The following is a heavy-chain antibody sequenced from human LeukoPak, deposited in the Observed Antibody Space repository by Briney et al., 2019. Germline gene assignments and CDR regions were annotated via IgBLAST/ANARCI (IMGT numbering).Heavy chain of an antibody. V-gene: IGHV4-59*01. Sequence: SETLSLTCTVSGGSISSYYWSWIRQPPGKRLEWIGFIYSAENTNINPSLESRVTISIDTSKNQFSLRLSSVTAADTAVYYCATGGDGFKTGYWGQGTLVTVSS. CDR3: ATGGDGFKTGY. D-gene: IGHD2-21*01. CDR2: IYSAENT. CDR1: GGSISSYY. J-gene: IGHJ4*02.